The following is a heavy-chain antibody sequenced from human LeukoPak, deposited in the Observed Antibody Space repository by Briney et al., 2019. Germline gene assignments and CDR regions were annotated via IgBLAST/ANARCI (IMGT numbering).Heavy chain of an antibody. V-gene: IGHV3-9*01. CDR2: ISWNSGSI. CDR3: AKENLRYSSSWYWFDP. CDR1: GFTFDDYA. Sequence: GGSLRLSCAASGFTFDDYAMHWVRQAPGKGLEWVSGISWNSGSIGYADSVKGRFTISRDNAKNSLYLQMNSLRAEDTALYYCAKENLRYSSSWYWFDPWGQGTLVTVSS. J-gene: IGHJ5*02. D-gene: IGHD6-13*01.